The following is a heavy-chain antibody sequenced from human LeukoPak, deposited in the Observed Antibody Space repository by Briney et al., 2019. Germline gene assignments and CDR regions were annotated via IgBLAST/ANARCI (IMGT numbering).Heavy chain of an antibody. CDR3: ARNPYYGDYV. V-gene: IGHV3-30*01. D-gene: IGHD4-17*01. CDR2: ISCDGNNK. Sequence: GGSLRLSCAASGFTFSSYTMHWVRQAPGTGLEWVAVISCDGNNKYYADSVKGRFTISRDNSKNTLYLQMNSLRGEDTAVYYCARNPYYGDYVRGQGTRVTVSS. J-gene: IGHJ4*02. CDR1: GFTFSSYT.